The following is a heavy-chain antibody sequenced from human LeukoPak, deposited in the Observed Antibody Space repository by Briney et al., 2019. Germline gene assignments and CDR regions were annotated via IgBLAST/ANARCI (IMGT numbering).Heavy chain of an antibody. CDR3: ARVTGVRYDFWSGYEYYFDY. D-gene: IGHD3-3*01. J-gene: IGHJ4*02. CDR1: GGSISSHY. Sequence: SETLSLTCTVSGGSISSHYWSWLRQPPGKGLEWIGYIYYSGSTNYNPSLKSRVTISVDTSKNQFSLKLSSVTAADTAVYYCARVTGVRYDFWSGYEYYFDYWGQGTLVTVSS. CDR2: IYYSGST. V-gene: IGHV4-59*11.